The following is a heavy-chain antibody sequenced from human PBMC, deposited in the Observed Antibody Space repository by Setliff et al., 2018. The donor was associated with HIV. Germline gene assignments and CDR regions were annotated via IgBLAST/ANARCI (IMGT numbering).Heavy chain of an antibody. Sequence: SETLSLTCTVSGGSISSGDYYWSWIRQPAGKGLEWIGTIYYSGSTYYNPSLKSRVTISVDKSKNHLSLKLTSVTAADTAVYYCARDQGYSYGSGPFHSWGQGTMVTVSS. J-gene: IGHJ3*02. CDR2: IYYSGST. D-gene: IGHD5-18*01. CDR1: GGSISSGDYY. CDR3: ARDQGYSYGSGPFHS. V-gene: IGHV4-31*03.